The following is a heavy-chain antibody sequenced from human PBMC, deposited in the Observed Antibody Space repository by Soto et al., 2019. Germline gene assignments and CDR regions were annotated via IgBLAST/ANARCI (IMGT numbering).Heavy chain of an antibody. V-gene: IGHV3-21*01. CDR1: GFTFTSYS. D-gene: IGHD3-22*01. CDR2: ISSSSSYI. J-gene: IGHJ6*02. CDR3: ARVVDYYDPYYYYGMDV. Sequence: EVQLVESGGGLVKPGGSLRLSCAAYGFTFTSYSMNWVRQAPVKGLEWVSSISSSSSYIYYTDSVKGRCTISRDNAKNSLYLQMNSLRAEDTAVYYCARVVDYYDPYYYYGMDVWGQGTTVTVSS.